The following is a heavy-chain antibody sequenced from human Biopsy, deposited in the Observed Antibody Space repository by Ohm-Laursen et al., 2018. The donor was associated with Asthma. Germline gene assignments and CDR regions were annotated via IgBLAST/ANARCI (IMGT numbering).Heavy chain of an antibody. D-gene: IGHD1-26*01. J-gene: IGHJ4*02. CDR1: GFSFSNYG. CDR3: AKEAFPGWELRRGPDS. V-gene: IGHV3-30*18. CDR2: ISFDGTNR. Sequence: SPRLSCAASGFSFSNYGMHWVRQAPGKGLDWVAVISFDGTNRNYTDSVKGRFTISRDNSRNTLHLEMNSPRAEDTAVYFCAKEAFPGWELRRGPDSWGQGTLVTVSS.